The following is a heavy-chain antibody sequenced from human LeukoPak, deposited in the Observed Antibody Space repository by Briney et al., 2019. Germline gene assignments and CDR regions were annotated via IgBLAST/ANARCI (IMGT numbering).Heavy chain of an antibody. D-gene: IGHD3-22*01. CDR1: GFTFSSYD. J-gene: IGHJ3*02. V-gene: IGHV3-13*01. CDR2: IGTAGDT. CDR3: ARGHYYDSSGSPNDAFDI. Sequence: GGSLRLSCAASGFTFSSYDMHWVRQATGKGLEWVSAIGTAGDTYYPGSVKGRFTISRENAKNSLYLQMNSLRAGDTAVYYCARGHYYDSSGSPNDAFDIWGQGTMVTVSS.